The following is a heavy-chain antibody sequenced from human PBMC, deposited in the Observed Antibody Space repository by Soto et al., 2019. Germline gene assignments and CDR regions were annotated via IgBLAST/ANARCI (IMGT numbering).Heavy chain of an antibody. CDR2: LSQNGGT. CDR3: AVATLPGARFYGMDV. CDR1: GYSFNSVHL. V-gene: IGHV4-38-2*01. Sequence: AETLSLTCVVSGYSFNSVHLLGVIRHAGGKVLQWIGSLSQNGGTYRNPSLRSRVTLSVDTSKNQFSLKLTSVTAADAAVYYCAVATLPGARFYGMDVWGQGSTVTVSS. D-gene: IGHD2-2*01. J-gene: IGHJ6*02.